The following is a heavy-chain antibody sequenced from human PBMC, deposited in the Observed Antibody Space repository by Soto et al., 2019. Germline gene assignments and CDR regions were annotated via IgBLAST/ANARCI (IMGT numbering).Heavy chain of an antibody. CDR1: GFTFTTYA. CDR3: ARMYCSSTSFQHFDY. D-gene: IGHD2-2*01. V-gene: IGHV3-23*01. J-gene: IGHJ4*02. CDR2: ISGSGVNT. Sequence: PGGSLRLSCAASGFTFTTYAMSWVRQAPGKGLEWVSTISGSGVNTYYPDSVKGRFTISRDNSENTLYLQMNSLRAEDTAVYYCARMYCSSTSFQHFDYWGQGTQVTVSS.